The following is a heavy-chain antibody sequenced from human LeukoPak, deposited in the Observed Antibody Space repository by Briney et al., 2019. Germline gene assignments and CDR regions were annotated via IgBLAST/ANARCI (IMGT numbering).Heavy chain of an antibody. CDR3: ARGTTLVTNYFDY. V-gene: IGHV1-69*13. Sequence: SVKVSCKASGGTFSSYAISWARQAPGQGLEWMGGIIPIFGTANYAQKFQGRVAITADESTSTAYMELSGLRSEDTAVYYCARGTTLVTNYFDYWGQGTLVTVSS. J-gene: IGHJ4*02. CDR2: IIPIFGTA. D-gene: IGHD5-18*01. CDR1: GGTFSSYA.